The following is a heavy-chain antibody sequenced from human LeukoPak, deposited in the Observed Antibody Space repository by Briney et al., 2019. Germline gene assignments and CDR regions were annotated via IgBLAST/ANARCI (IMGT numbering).Heavy chain of an antibody. CDR3: ARGFWSGYFDY. J-gene: IGHJ4*02. V-gene: IGHV4-34*01. D-gene: IGHD3-3*01. CDR2: INHSGST. Sequence: PSETLSLTCAVYGGSFSGYYWSWIRQPPGKGLEWIGEINHSGSTNYNPSLKSRVTISVDTSKNQFSLKLSSVTAADTAVYYCARGFWSGYFDYWGRGTLVTVSS. CDR1: GGSFSGYY.